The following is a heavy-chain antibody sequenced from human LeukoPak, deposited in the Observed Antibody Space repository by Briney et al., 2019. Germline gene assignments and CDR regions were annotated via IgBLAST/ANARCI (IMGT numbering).Heavy chain of an antibody. V-gene: IGHV3-23*01. CDR1: GFTFSSYD. D-gene: IGHD6-13*01. CDR3: AKASSAAAGTFSVYY. Sequence: GGSLRLSCAVSGFTFSSYDMSWVRQAPGKGLEWVSGISGSGGSTYYADSVKGRFTISRGNSKHTLYLQMNSLRAEDTAVYYCAKASSAAAGTFSVYYWGKGTLVTVSS. J-gene: IGHJ4*02. CDR2: ISGSGGST.